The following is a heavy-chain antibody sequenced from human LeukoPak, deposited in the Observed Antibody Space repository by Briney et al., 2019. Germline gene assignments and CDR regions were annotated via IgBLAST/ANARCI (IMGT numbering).Heavy chain of an antibody. J-gene: IGHJ4*02. V-gene: IGHV4-30-2*02. CDR1: GGSISSGGYS. Sequence: SETLSLTCAVSGGSISSGGYSWSWIRQPPGKGLEWIGYIYHSGSTYYNPSLKSRVTISVDTSKNQFSLKLSSVTAADTAVYYCARLPHYDSSGYYSHYFDYWGQGTLVTVSS. CDR3: ARLPHYDSSGYYSHYFDY. D-gene: IGHD3-22*01. CDR2: IYHSGST.